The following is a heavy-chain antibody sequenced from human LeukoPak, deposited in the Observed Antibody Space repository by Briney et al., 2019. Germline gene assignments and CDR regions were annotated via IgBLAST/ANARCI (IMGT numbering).Heavy chain of an antibody. V-gene: IGHV1-2*02. D-gene: IGHD3-10*01. CDR1: GYTFTGYY. CDR2: INPNSGGT. CDR3: ARKGPYYYGSGTVFDP. J-gene: IGHJ5*02. Sequence: GASVKVSRKAPGYTFTGYYMHWVRQAPGQGLEWMGWINPNSGGTNYAQKFQGRVTMTRDTSISTAYMELSRLRSDDTAVYYCARKGPYYYGSGTVFDPWGQGTLVTVSS.